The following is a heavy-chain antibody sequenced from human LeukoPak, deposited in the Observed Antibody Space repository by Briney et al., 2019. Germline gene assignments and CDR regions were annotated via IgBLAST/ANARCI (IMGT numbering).Heavy chain of an antibody. Sequence: GGSLRLSCAASGFTFSSYWMSWVRQAPGKGLEWVANIKKDGSEKYYVDSVKGRFTISRDNAKKSLYLQMNSLRAEDTAVYYCARDFATAMAEVGGGPWGQGTLVTVSS. V-gene: IGHV3-7*01. CDR2: IKKDGSEK. D-gene: IGHD5-18*01. CDR1: GFTFSSYW. J-gene: IGHJ5*02. CDR3: ARDFATAMAEVGGGP.